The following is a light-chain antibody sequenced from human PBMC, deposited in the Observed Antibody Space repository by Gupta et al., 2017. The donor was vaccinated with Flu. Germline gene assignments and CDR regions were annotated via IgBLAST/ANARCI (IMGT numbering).Light chain of an antibody. CDR3: QQYGSSPT. V-gene: IGKV3-20*01. CDR2: GDS. Sequence: PGTLSLSPGERATLSCRASQTLSSSYLAWYQQKPGQAPRLLIYGDSTGASGVPHRFSASGSGTDFTLIINGLEPEDFAVYYCQQYGSSPTFGGGTKVEI. J-gene: IGKJ4*01. CDR1: QTLSSSY.